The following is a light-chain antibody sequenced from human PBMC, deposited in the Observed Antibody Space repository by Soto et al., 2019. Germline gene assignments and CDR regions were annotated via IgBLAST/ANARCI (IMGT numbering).Light chain of an antibody. J-gene: IGKJ4*01. V-gene: IGKV3-15*01. CDR1: QTIGSN. Sequence: EIVMTQSPAALSLSPGERATLSCGASQTIGSNLAWLQQKPGQAPRLLIYRASTRATGVPARFSGSGSGTEFTLTISSLQSEDFAIYYCQQYNNWPLTFGGGTKVDIK. CDR3: QQYNNWPLT. CDR2: RAS.